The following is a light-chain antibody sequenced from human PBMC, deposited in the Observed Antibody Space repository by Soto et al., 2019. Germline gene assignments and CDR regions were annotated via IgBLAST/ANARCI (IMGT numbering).Light chain of an antibody. V-gene: IGKV2-30*02. Sequence: DVVMTQSPLSLPVTLGQPASISCRSNQSLVHSDGIAYFSWFQQRPGRSPRRLIYKVSNRDSGGPARFSGSGSGTDFGMKISRVEAEDVWVYYCMQGTPWPITFGQGNRLEIK. CDR3: MQGTPWPIT. CDR1: QSLVHSDGIAY. CDR2: KVS. J-gene: IGKJ5*01.